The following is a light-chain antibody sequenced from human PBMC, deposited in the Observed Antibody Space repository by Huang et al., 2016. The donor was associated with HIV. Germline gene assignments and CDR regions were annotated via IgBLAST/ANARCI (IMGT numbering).Light chain of an antibody. Sequence: EIVLTQSPATLSLSPGERATLSCRASQSVGSFLAWYQQKPGQAPSLLIYDASYRAPGIPARFSGSGSGTDFTLTISSLEPEDFAVYYCQQRTYSFTFGPGTKVD. J-gene: IGKJ3*01. CDR2: DAS. CDR3: QQRTYSFT. CDR1: QSVGSF. V-gene: IGKV3-11*01.